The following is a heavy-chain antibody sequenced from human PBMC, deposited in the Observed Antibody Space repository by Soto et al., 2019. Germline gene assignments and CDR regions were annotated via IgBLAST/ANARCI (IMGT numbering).Heavy chain of an antibody. J-gene: IGHJ4*02. CDR3: ARGSRRLVSLFDY. CDR1: GFTFSSYA. Sequence: QVQLVESGGGVVQPGRSLRLSCAASGFTFSSYAMHWGRQAPGKGLEWVAVISYDGSNKYYADSVKGRFTISRDNSKNTLYLQMNSLRAEDTAVYYCARGSRRLVSLFDYWGQGTLVTVSS. V-gene: IGHV3-30-3*01. CDR2: ISYDGSNK. D-gene: IGHD6-19*01.